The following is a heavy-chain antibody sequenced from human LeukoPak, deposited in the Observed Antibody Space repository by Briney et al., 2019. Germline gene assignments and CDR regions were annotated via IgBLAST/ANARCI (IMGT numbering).Heavy chain of an antibody. J-gene: IGHJ4*02. D-gene: IGHD1-26*01. CDR3: ATRPPEVGATPYYFDY. CDR1: GFTFSSYA. Sequence: PGGSLRLSCAASGFTFSSYAMSWVRQAPGKGLEWVSVISGSGGSTYYADSVKGRFTISRDNSKNTLYLQMNSLRAEDTAVYYCATRPPEVGATPYYFDYWGQGTLVTVSS. CDR2: ISGSGGST. V-gene: IGHV3-23*01.